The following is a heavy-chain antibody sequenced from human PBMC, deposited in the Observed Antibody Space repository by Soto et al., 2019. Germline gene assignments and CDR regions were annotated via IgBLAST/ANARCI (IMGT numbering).Heavy chain of an antibody. Sequence: QIQLVQSGTEVKKPGASVKVSCKASGYIFTNYGITWVRQAPGQGLEWMGWISPHNGKTSYAQRVQDRVTMTTDTSTSTAYMELRSLRSDDTAMYYCARRPSADWFDPWGQGTLVXXSS. D-gene: IGHD2-2*01. V-gene: IGHV1-18*01. CDR1: GYIFTNYG. CDR3: ARRPSADWFDP. CDR2: ISPHNGKT. J-gene: IGHJ5*02.